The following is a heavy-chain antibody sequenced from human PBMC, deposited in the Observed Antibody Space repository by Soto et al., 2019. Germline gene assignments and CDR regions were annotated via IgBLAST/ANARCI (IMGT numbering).Heavy chain of an antibody. CDR3: AEHLLCCGDAFDI. CDR2: VYWDDAK. D-gene: IGHD2-21*01. J-gene: IGHJ3*02. CDR1: GFSLSTNGVG. V-gene: IGHV2-5*02. Sequence: QITLKASGPPLVKPTQTLTLTCTFSGFSLSTNGVGVSWIRQPPGKAPEWLALVYWDDAKRYSPSLKNRITITKDTAKNPVVLTIINMGSEDTATYYCAEHLLCCGDAFDIWGHGTLVTVSS.